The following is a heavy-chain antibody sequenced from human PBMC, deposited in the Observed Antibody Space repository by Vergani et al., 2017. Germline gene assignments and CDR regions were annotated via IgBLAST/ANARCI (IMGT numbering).Heavy chain of an antibody. CDR1: GFIFSRYG. CDR2: ISGSSRTI. CDR3: ARDDVDNGGY. D-gene: IGHD3-22*01. Sequence: EVQLLESGGGLAQPGGSLRLSCAGSGFIFSRYGMNWVRQAPGKGLEWVSYISGSSRTIYNADAVKGRFTISRDNAKNSLYLQMNSLRAEDTAVYYCARDDVDNGGYWGRGTLVTVSS. J-gene: IGHJ4*02. V-gene: IGHV3-48*01.